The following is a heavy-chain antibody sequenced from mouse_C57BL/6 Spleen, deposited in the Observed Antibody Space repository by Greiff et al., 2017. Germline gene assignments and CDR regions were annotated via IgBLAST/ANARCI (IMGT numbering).Heavy chain of an antibody. CDR2: INPNNGGT. Sequence: VQLKESGPELVKPGASVKMSCKASGYTFTDYNMHWVKQSHGKSLEWIGYINPNNGGTSYNQKFKGKATLTVNKSSSTAYMELRSLTSEDSAVYYCAKIYYAHDGAYWGQGTLVTVSA. CDR3: AKIYYAHDGAY. J-gene: IGHJ3*01. V-gene: IGHV1-22*01. CDR1: GYTFTDYN. D-gene: IGHD2-1*01.